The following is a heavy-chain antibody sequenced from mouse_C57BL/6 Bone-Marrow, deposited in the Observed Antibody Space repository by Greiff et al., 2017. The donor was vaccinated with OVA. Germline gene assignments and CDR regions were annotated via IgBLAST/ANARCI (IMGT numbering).Heavy chain of an antibody. V-gene: IGHV1-59*01. CDR3: ARSPITTVDY. D-gene: IGHD1-1*01. CDR1: GYTFTSSW. Sequence: QVQLQQPGAELVRPGTSVKLSCKASGYTFTSSWMHWVKQRPGQGLEWIGVIDPADSYTNYNQKFKGKATLTVDTSSSTAYMQLSSLTSEDSAVYYCARSPITTVDYWGQGTTLTVSS. J-gene: IGHJ2*01. CDR2: IDPADSYT.